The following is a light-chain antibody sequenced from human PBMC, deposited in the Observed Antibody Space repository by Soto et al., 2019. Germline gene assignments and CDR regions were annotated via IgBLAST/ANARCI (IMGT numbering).Light chain of an antibody. Sequence: DIQMTQSRATLSASVGDRVTITCRASQSISSYLNWYQQKPGKAPKLLIYAASSLQSGVPSRFSGSGSGTDFTLTISSLQPDDSATYFCQRYNDKFGQGTKVDIK. CDR3: QRYNDK. V-gene: IGKV1-39*01. J-gene: IGKJ1*01. CDR2: AAS. CDR1: QSISSY.